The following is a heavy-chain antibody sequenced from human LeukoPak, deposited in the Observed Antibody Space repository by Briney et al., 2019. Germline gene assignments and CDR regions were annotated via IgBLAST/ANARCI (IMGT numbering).Heavy chain of an antibody. D-gene: IGHD1-14*01. CDR1: GFTFSSYS. J-gene: IGHJ4*02. Sequence: GGSLRLSCTASGFTFSSYSMNWVRQAPGKGLEWVSSTSSSSSYMYYADSVKGRFTISKDNAKNSLYLQMNSLRAEDTAVYYCARGRAGYYFDYWGQGTLVTVYS. CDR2: TSSSSSYM. CDR3: ARGRAGYYFDY. V-gene: IGHV3-21*01.